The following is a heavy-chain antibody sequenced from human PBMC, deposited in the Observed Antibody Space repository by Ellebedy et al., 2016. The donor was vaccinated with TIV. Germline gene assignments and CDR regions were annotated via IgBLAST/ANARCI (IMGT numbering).Heavy chain of an antibody. CDR1: GFTFSSYG. CDR3: ARELRYFDWEGMDV. D-gene: IGHD3-9*01. Sequence: GESLKISCAASGFTFSSYGMHWVRQAPGKGLEWVAVISYDGSNKYYADSVKGRFTISRDNSKNTLYLQMNGLRAEDTAVYYCARELRYFDWEGMDVWGQGTTVTVSS. J-gene: IGHJ6*02. V-gene: IGHV3-30*03. CDR2: ISYDGSNK.